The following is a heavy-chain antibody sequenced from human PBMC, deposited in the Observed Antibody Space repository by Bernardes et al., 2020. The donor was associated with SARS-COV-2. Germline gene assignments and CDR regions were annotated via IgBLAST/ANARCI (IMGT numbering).Heavy chain of an antibody. CDR2: IKQRGSEK. V-gene: IGHV3-7*01. CDR3: ARDGLPFDS. J-gene: IGHJ4*02. D-gene: IGHD2-21*02. Sequence: GGSLRLFCETSGFSFSSYWMSWVRQAPGKGLEWVANIKQRGSEKYYVDSVKGRFSISRDDAKKSIYLQMNSLRVDDTAIYYCARDGLPFDSWGQGVLVTVSS. CDR1: GFSFSSYW.